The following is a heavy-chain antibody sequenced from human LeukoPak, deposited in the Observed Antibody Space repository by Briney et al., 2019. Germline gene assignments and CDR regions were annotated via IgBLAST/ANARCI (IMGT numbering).Heavy chain of an antibody. D-gene: IGHD3-22*01. CDR1: GYTFTSYG. V-gene: IGHV1-18*01. J-gene: IGHJ4*02. Sequence: ASVKVSCKASGYTFTSYGISWVRQAPGQGLEWMGWISAYNGNTNYAQKLQGRVTMTTDTSTSTAYMELRSLRSDDTAVYYCARDVGYYYDSSVFDYWGQGTLVTVSS. CDR2: ISAYNGNT. CDR3: ARDVGYYYDSSVFDY.